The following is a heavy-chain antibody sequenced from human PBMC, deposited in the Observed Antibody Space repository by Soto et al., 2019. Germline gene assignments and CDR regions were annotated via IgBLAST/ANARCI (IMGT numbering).Heavy chain of an antibody. CDR3: ARDVLDDGLNWFDP. CDR1: GGSISSSNW. V-gene: IGHV4-4*02. Sequence: PSETLSLTCAVSGGSISSSNWWSWVRQPPGKGLEWIGEIYHSGSTNYNPSLKSRVTISVDKSKNQFSLKLSSVTAADTAVYYCARDVLDDGLNWFDPWGQGTLVTVSS. D-gene: IGHD1-1*01. J-gene: IGHJ5*02. CDR2: IYHSGST.